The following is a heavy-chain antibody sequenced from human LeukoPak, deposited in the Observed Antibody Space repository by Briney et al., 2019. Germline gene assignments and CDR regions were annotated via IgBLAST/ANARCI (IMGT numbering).Heavy chain of an antibody. J-gene: IGHJ6*01. Sequence: GVSLRLSCAASGFTFSSYDLNWVRQSPGKGLEWVSYISSSGSTMYYADSVKGRFTNTRDNAKSSLYLQMTGLRAQDTAVYCCAREGSNGGYYYYGMDVWGQGATVTVSS. CDR1: GFTFSSYD. CDR2: ISSSGSTM. D-gene: IGHD6-13*01. CDR3: AREGSNGGYYYYGMDV. V-gene: IGHV3-48*03.